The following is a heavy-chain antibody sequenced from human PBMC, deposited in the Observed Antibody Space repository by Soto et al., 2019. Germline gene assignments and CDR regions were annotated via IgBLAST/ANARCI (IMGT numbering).Heavy chain of an antibody. Sequence: SETLSLTCAVYGGSFSGYYWSWIRQPPGKGLEWIGEINHSGSTNYNPSLKSRVTISVDTSKNQFSLKLSSVTAADTAVYYCARCGYCSSTSCYTRYYYYYGMDVWGQGTTVTVSS. J-gene: IGHJ6*02. CDR1: GGSFSGYY. CDR3: ARCGYCSSTSCYTRYYYYYGMDV. CDR2: INHSGST. D-gene: IGHD2-2*02. V-gene: IGHV4-34*01.